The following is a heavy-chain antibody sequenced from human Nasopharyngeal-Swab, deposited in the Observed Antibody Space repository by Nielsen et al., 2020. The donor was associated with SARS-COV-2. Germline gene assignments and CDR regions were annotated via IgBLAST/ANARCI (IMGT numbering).Heavy chain of an antibody. CDR2: IYYSGST. CDR3: ARGPFVADHSGYAEPHWYFDL. D-gene: IGHD5-12*01. V-gene: IGHV4-59*01. J-gene: IGHJ2*01. Sequence: WIRQPPGKGLEWIGYIYYSGSTNYNPSLKSRVTISVDTSKNQFSLKLSSVTAEDTAVYYCARGPFVADHSGYAEPHWYFDLWGRGTLVTVSS.